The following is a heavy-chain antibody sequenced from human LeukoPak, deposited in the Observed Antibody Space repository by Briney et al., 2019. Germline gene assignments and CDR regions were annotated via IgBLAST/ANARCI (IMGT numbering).Heavy chain of an antibody. D-gene: IGHD4-23*01. J-gene: IGHJ4*02. CDR3: AVGLYGGNRY. Sequence: SETLSLTCTVSGGSISSSSYYWGWIRQPPGKGLEWIGSIYYSGSTNYNPSLKSRVAISVDTSKNQFSLKLSSVTAADTAVYYCAVGLYGGNRYWGQGTLVTVSS. CDR2: IYYSGST. CDR1: GGSISSSSYY. V-gene: IGHV4-39*07.